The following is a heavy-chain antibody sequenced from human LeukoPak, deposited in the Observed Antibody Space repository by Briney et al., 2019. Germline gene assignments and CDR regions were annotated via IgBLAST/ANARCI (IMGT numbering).Heavy chain of an antibody. CDR3: ARQSSASQYYFDY. V-gene: IGHV3-48*01. D-gene: IGHD6-19*01. Sequence: GGSLSLSCAASGFTFSGYSMNWVRQAPGKGLEWVSYINRISNIIVYGDSVKGRFTISRDSSKNALFLQMNSLRAEDTAVYYCARQSSASQYYFDYWGQGTLVTVSS. CDR1: GFTFSGYS. CDR2: INRISNII. J-gene: IGHJ4*02.